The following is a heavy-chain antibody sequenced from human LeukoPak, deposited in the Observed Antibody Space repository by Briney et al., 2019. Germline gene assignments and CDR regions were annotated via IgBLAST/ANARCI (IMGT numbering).Heavy chain of an antibody. V-gene: IGHV4-30-4*01. CDR1: GGSISSGDHY. D-gene: IGHD3-16*02. CDR2: IYYSGST. Sequence: PSETLSLTCTVSGGSISSGDHYWSWLRQPPGKGLEWIGYIYYSGSTYYNPSLKSRVTISIDTSKIQFSLKLTSVTAADTAVYYCARTPVGSMITFGGVIVNFDYWGQGTLVTASS. CDR3: ARTPVGSMITFGGVIVNFDY. J-gene: IGHJ4*02.